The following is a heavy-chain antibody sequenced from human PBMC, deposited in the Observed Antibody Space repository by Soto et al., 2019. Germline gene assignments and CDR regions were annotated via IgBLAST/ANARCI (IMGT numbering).Heavy chain of an antibody. J-gene: IGHJ4*02. V-gene: IGHV4-59*01. Sequence: PSETLSLTCTVSGGSISSYYWSWIRQPPGKGLEWIGYIYYSGSTNYNPSLKSRVTISVDTSKNQFSLKLSSVTAADTAVYYCAREARIVGATMVMDYFDYWGQGTLVTVSS. CDR1: GGSISSYY. CDR2: IYYSGST. CDR3: AREARIVGATMVMDYFDY. D-gene: IGHD1-26*01.